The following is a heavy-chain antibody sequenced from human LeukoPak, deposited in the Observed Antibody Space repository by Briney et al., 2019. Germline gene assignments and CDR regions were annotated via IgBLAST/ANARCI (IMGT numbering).Heavy chain of an antibody. CDR2: MNPNSGNT. J-gene: IGHJ5*02. V-gene: IGHV1-8*01. D-gene: IGHD6-13*01. CDR1: GYTFTNYD. Sequence: ASVKVSCKASGYTFTNYDINWVRQATGQGLEWMGWMNPNSGNTGYAQRFQGRVTITSNTSISTAYMELGSLRSEDTAVYYCARGGASAAARRFDPWGQGTLSPSPQ. CDR3: ARGGASAAARRFDP.